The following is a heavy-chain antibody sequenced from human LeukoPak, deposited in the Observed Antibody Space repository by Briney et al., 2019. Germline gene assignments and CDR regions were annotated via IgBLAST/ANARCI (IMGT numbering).Heavy chain of an antibody. J-gene: IGHJ3*02. CDR1: GGSISSYY. V-gene: IGHV4-59*08. CDR2: IYYSGST. D-gene: IGHD3-22*01. CDR3: ARRGSYYDSSGYFVVYAFDI. Sequence: SETLSLTCTVSGGSISSYYWSWIRQPPGKGLEWIGYIYYSGSTNYNPSLKSRVTISVDTSKNQFSLKLSSVTAADTAVYYCARRGSYYDSSGYFVVYAFDIWGQGTMVTVSS.